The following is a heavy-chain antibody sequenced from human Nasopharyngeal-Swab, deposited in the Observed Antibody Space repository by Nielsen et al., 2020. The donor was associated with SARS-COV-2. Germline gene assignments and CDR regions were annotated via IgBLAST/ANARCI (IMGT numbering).Heavy chain of an antibody. CDR2: INHSGST. J-gene: IGHJ4*02. V-gene: IGHV4-34*01. CDR1: GGSFSGYY. Sequence: SDTLSLTCAVYGGSFSGYYWSWIRQPPGKGLEWIGEINHSGSTNYNPSLKSRVTISVDTSKNQFSLKLSSVTAADTAVYYCARGPVVTLDYWGQGTLVTVSS. CDR3: ARGPVVTLDY. D-gene: IGHD4-23*01.